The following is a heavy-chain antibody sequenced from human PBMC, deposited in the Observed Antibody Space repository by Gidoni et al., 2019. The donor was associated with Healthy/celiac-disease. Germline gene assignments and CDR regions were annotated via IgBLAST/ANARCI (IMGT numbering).Heavy chain of an antibody. CDR1: DGSSSSSSYY. D-gene: IGHD2-15*01. J-gene: IGHJ6*03. V-gene: IGHV4-39*01. Sequence: HLQLQESAPGLAKPSDTLTLTCPVTDGSSSSSSYYSGWTRQPPGQGLECIGSIYYSGSTYYNPSLKGRVTISVDTSKNQFSLKLSSVTAADTAVYYCARLPNYCDSYYYYYMDVWGKGTTVTVSS. CDR2: IYYSGST. CDR3: ARLPNYCDSYYYYYMDV.